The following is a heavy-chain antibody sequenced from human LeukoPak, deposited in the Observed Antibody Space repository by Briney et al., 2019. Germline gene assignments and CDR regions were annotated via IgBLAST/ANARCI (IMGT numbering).Heavy chain of an antibody. Sequence: QPGGSLRLSFAASGFTFSSYAMHCVRQAPGKGLEYVSAISGNGRSTDYATSMKRRFTNSRDNYKNTLNLQMGSQAVEDMAAQYRPRLWTPFDYWGQGTQVTVSS. D-gene: IGHD5-18*01. CDR3: PRLWTPFDY. CDR2: ISGNGRST. V-gene: IGHV3-64*01. CDR1: GFTFSSYA. J-gene: IGHJ4*02.